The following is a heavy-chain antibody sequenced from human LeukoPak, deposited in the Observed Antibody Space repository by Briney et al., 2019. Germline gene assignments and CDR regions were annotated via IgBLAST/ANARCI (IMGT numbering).Heavy chain of an antibody. CDR3: TKDDPLNRS. D-gene: IGHD3-16*01. Sequence: GGSLRLSCVASGFTFSNAWMSWVRQAPGKGLEWVGRIKSKTNGGTTDYAAPVKGRFAISRDDSKNTLYLQMNSLKTEDTAVYYCTKDDPLNRSWGQGTLVTVSS. V-gene: IGHV3-15*01. CDR1: GFTFSNAW. J-gene: IGHJ4*02. CDR2: IKSKTNGGTT.